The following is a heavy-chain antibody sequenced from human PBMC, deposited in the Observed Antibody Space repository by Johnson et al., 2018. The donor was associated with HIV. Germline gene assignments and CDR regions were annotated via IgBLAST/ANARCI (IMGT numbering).Heavy chain of an antibody. D-gene: IGHD3-22*01. CDR3: ARGFVRISMILVADAFDL. CDR2: IWHDGRDV. Sequence: VQLVESGGGVVQPGTSLRLSCAASGFTFSSYGIHWVRQAPGKGLEWVAFIWHDGRDVYYADSVKGRFTISRDNTKNSLHLQMNSLRGEDTALYYCARGFVRISMILVADAFDLWGQGTMVTVSS. V-gene: IGHV3-33*01. J-gene: IGHJ3*01. CDR1: GFTFSSYG.